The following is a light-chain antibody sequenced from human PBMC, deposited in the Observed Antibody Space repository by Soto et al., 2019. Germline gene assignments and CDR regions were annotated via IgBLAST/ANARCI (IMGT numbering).Light chain of an antibody. V-gene: IGKV3-20*01. Sequence: VLTQSPGTLSLSPDERATLSCRASQSLTNSFIAWYQQRPGQAPRLLIYDTSSRASGIPDRFSGSGSGTDFTLTISRLETEDFAVFYCQQYGTSEIIFGQGRRLEIK. CDR3: QQYGTSEII. CDR2: DTS. J-gene: IGKJ5*01. CDR1: QSLTNSF.